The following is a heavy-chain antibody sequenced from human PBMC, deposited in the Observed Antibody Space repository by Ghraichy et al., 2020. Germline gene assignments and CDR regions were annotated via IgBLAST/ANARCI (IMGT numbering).Heavy chain of an antibody. D-gene: IGHD1-26*01. J-gene: IGHJ6*02. Sequence: GSLNISCKGSGYSFTSYWIGWVRQMPGKGLEWMGIIYPGDSDTRYSPSFQGQVTISANKSISTAYLQWSSLKASDTAMYYCAKQDHSGSSSHPNYYYGMDVWGQGTTVTVSS. CDR3: AKQDHSGSSSHPNYYYGMDV. CDR1: GYSFTSYW. CDR2: IYPGDSDT. V-gene: IGHV5-51*01.